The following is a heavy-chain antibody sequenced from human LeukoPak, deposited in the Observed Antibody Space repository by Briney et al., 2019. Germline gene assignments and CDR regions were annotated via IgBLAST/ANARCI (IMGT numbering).Heavy chain of an antibody. J-gene: IGHJ3*02. CDR3: AKNRPGGDDAFDI. Sequence: GGSLRLSCAASGFTFSSYAMHWVRQAPGKGLEWVAVISYDGSNKYYADSVKGRFTISRDNSKNTLYLQMNSLRAEDTAVYYCAKNRPGGDDAFDIWGQGTMVTVSS. CDR2: ISYDGSNK. CDR1: GFTFSSYA. D-gene: IGHD3-16*01. V-gene: IGHV3-30-3*02.